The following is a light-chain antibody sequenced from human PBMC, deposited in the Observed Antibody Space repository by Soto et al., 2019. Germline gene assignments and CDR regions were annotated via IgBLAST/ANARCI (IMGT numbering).Light chain of an antibody. V-gene: IGLV2-23*01. CDR1: SSDVGAYNL. CDR3: CSYAGRSMYV. CDR2: EGN. J-gene: IGLJ1*01. Sequence: QSVLTHPASVSGSPGQSITVSCTGTSSDVGAYNLVSWYQHHPGKAPKLIIYEGNKRPSGVSTRFSGSKSANTASLTISGLQAEDEGDYYCCSYAGRSMYVFGTGTKVTVL.